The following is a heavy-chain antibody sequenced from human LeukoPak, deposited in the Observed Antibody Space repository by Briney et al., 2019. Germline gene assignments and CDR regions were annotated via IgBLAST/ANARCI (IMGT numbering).Heavy chain of an antibody. D-gene: IGHD2-15*01. CDR2: IYYSGSN. V-gene: IGHV4-39*01. CDR1: GGSISSSSYY. Sequence: PSETLSLTCTVSGGSISSSSYYWGWIRQPPGKGLEWIGSIYYSGSNYYNTSLKSRVTISVDTSKNQFSLKLSSVTAADTAVYYCARRYSYCSRPDYWGQGTLVTVSS. J-gene: IGHJ4*02. CDR3: ARRYSYCSRPDY.